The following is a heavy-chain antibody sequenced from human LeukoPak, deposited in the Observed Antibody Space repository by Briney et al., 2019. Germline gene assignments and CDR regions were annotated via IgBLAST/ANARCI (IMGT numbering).Heavy chain of an antibody. V-gene: IGHV4-59*01. J-gene: IGHJ3*02. CDR1: GGSISSYY. D-gene: IGHD2-21*02. CDR3: ARGDGVTALNDAFDI. CDR2: IYYSGST. Sequence: SETLSLTCTVSGGSISSYYWSWIRQPPGKGLEWIGYIYYSGSTNYNPSLKSRVTISVDTSKNQFSLKLSSVTAADTAVYYCARGDGVTALNDAFDIWGQGTMVTVSS.